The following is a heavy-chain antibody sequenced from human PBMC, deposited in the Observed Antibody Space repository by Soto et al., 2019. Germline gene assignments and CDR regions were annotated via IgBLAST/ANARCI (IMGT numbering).Heavy chain of an antibody. CDR3: ATWHLQEHAYDI. Sequence: GGSLRLSCAAFGFTVSGKKYVAWVRQAPGKGLEWVSALYDLDGTYYADSVKGRFTTSSDSSRTTVYLQMNSLRPDDTAVYSCATWHLQEHAYDIWGQGTMVTVS. CDR1: GFTVSGKKY. V-gene: IGHV3-53*01. J-gene: IGHJ3*02. CDR2: LYDLDGT. D-gene: IGHD1-1*01.